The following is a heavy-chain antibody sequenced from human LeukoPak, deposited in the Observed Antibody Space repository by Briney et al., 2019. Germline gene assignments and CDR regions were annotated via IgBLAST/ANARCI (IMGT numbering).Heavy chain of an antibody. CDR1: CGSFSGYN. J-gene: IGHJ5*01. CDR3: ARANDFHNWFDS. D-gene: IGHD3/OR15-3a*01. CDR2: INHSGGT. V-gene: IGHV4-34*01. Sequence: SETLFLTCVVYCGSFSGYNWSWIRPPPGRGLEWIGEINHSGGTNYNPSLKSRVTVSVDASKNQFSLKVRSLTAADTAVYYCARANDFHNWFDSWGQGTLVTVSS.